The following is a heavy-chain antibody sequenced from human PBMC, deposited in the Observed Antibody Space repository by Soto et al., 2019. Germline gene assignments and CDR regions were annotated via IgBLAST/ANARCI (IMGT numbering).Heavy chain of an antibody. CDR1: GFTFSSYA. V-gene: IGHV3-23*01. CDR2: ISGSGGST. Sequence: EVQLLESGGGLVQPGGSLRLSCAASGFTFSSYAMSWVRQAPGKGLEWVSAISGSGGSTYYADSVKGRFTISRDNSKNTRYLQMNSLSGEDTAVYYCAGRSSGWYFDYWGQGTLVTVSS. D-gene: IGHD6-19*01. J-gene: IGHJ4*02. CDR3: AGRSSGWYFDY.